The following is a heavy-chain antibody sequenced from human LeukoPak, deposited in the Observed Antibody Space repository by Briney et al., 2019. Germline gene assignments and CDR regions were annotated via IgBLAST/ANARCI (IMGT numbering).Heavy chain of an antibody. CDR3: ARASVYDGNLNEY. CDR2: MNSDGSST. CDR1: GFTFSSYW. J-gene: IGHJ4*02. D-gene: IGHD4-23*01. Sequence: GGSLRLSCAASGFTFSSYWMHWVRQAPGKGLVWVSRMNSDGSSTSYADSVKGRFTISRDNAKNTLYLQMNSLRAKDTAVYYCARASVYDGNLNEYWGQGTLVTVSS. V-gene: IGHV3-74*01.